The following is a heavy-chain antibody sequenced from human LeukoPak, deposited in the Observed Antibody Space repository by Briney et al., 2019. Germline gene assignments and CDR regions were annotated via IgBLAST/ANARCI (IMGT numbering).Heavy chain of an antibody. D-gene: IGHD6-13*01. V-gene: IGHV1-8*01. J-gene: IGHJ4*02. Sequence: ASVKVSCKASGYTFTSYDINWVRQATGQGLEWMGWMNPNSGNTGYAQKFQGRVTMTRNTSISTAYMELSSLRSKDTAVYYCARGEAPLGSSSWGAWGQGTLVTVSS. CDR1: GYTFTSYD. CDR3: ARGEAPLGSSSWGA. CDR2: MNPNSGNT.